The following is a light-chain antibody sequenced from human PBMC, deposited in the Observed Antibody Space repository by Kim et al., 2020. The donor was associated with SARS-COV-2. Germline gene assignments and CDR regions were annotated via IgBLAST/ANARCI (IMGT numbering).Light chain of an antibody. CDR1: NIGNEH. J-gene: IGLJ3*02. Sequence: SSELTQPPSVSVAPGKTARITCGGDNIGNEHVHWYQQKPGQAPVLVISSDTDRPSGIPERFSGSNSGNTATLTISRVEAGDEADYYCQVWDARSDLGVFGGGTKLTVL. V-gene: IGLV3-21*04. CDR2: SDT. CDR3: QVWDARSDLGV.